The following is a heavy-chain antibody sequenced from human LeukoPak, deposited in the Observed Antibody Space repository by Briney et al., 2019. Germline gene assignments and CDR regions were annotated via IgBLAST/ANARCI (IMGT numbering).Heavy chain of an antibody. D-gene: IGHD2-8*02. J-gene: IGHJ4*02. CDR1: GFTFSTYA. CDR3: AKGRLDPNLVLHY. CDR2: IRGDDYT. V-gene: IGHV3-23*01. Sequence: GGSLRLSCAASGFTFSTYAMSWVRQAPGRGLEWVSTIRGDDYTYYADSVKGRFTISRDNPKNTLSLQMDSLRTEDTALYYCAKGRLDPNLVLHYWGQGTLVTVSS.